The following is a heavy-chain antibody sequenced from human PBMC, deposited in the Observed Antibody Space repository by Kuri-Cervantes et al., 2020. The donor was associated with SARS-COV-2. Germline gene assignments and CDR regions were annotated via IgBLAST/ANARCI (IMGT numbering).Heavy chain of an antibody. J-gene: IGHJ4*02. CDR1: GGTFSSYA. D-gene: IGHD2-2*02. CDR2: IIPIFGTA. CDR3: ARDRCSCTSCYRLVGDLDY. V-gene: IGHV1-69*15. Sequence: GGSLRLSCKASGGTFSSYAISWVRQAPGQGLEWMGRIIPIFGTANYAQKFQGRVTITADESTSTAYMELSSLRSEDTAVYYCARDRCSCTSCYRLVGDLDYWGQGTLVTVSS.